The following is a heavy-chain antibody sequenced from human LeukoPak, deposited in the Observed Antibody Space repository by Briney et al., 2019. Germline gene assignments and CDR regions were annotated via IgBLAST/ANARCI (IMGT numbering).Heavy chain of an antibody. J-gene: IGHJ4*02. CDR1: GGSISSGGYS. CDR2: IYHSGCT. D-gene: IGHD3-22*01. Sequence: SQTLSLTCAVSGGSISSGGYSWSWFRQPPGKGLEWIGYIYHSGCTYYNPSLKSRVTISVDRSKNQFSLKLSSVTAADTAVYYCARGLYYDSSGYYPGYLFDYWGQGTLVTVSS. CDR3: ARGLYYDSSGYYPGYLFDY. V-gene: IGHV4-30-2*01.